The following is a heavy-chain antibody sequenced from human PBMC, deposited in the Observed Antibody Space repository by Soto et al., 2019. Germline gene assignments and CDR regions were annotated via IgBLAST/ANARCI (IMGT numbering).Heavy chain of an antibody. Sequence: NPSETLSLTCTVSGGSISDDSYWSWIRQTPGKGLEWIGYIYHTGNTYYNPSLRSRVSISVDKSKSQFSPKLISVTAADTAVYFCARDEYQLLSSVSWFDSWGQGTLVTVSS. CDR2: IYHTGNT. J-gene: IGHJ5*01. CDR3: ARDEYQLLSSVSWFDS. CDR1: GGSISDDSY. D-gene: IGHD2-2*01. V-gene: IGHV4-30-4*01.